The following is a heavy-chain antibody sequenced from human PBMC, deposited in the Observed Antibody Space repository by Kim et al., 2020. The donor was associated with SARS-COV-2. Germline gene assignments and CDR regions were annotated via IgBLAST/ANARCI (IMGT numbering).Heavy chain of an antibody. Sequence: GGSLRLSCAPSGFTFSSYEMNWVRQAPGKGLEWVSYISTGGDTTYYSDSVRGRFTVYRDNAKKSLSLVMNSLRAEDTAVYYCAKTWLTRYRYFDYWGQGTLVTVSS. J-gene: IGHJ4*02. CDR2: ISTGGDTT. CDR3: AKTWLTRYRYFDY. V-gene: IGHV3-48*03. CDR1: GFTFSSYE. D-gene: IGHD3-9*01.